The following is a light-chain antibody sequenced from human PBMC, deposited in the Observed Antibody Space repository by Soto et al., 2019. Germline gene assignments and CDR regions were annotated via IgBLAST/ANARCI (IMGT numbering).Light chain of an antibody. CDR1: SSNIGSNT. CDR3: AAWDDSRNGWV. CDR2: SNN. Sequence: QSVLTQPPSASGTPGQRVTISCSGSSSNIGSNTVNWYQQLPGTAPKLLIYSNNQPPSGVPDRFSGSKSGTSASLAISGLQAEDEADYYCAAWDDSRNGWVFGGGTKLTVL. V-gene: IGLV1-44*01. J-gene: IGLJ3*02.